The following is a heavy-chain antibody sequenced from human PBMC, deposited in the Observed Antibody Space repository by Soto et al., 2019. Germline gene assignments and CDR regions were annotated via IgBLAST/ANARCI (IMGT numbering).Heavy chain of an antibody. CDR1: GFTFSDYA. CDR3: AKGGRQWLVTSDFNY. CDR2: VSHDGRNT. Sequence: VQLVESGGGVVQPGRSLRLSCAASGFTFSDYAMHWVRQAPGKGLEWVAVVSHDGRNTHYADSVKGRFTISRDSSTNTVSLEMTSLRAEDRAVYYCAKGGRQWLVTSDFNYWGQGALVTFSS. J-gene: IGHJ4*02. V-gene: IGHV3-30*18. D-gene: IGHD6-19*01.